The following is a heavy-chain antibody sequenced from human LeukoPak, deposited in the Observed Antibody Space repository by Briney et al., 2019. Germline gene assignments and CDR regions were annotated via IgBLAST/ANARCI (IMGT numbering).Heavy chain of an antibody. CDR2: IHASENT. J-gene: IGHJ6*03. D-gene: IGHD3-10*01. V-gene: IGHV4-4*07. CDR3: ARGSNYYGSGSAYYYYMDV. Sequence: SETLSLTCTFSGGSINNFYRSWIRQPAGKGLEWIGRIHASENTNYNPSLKSRVTMSVDTSKNQFSLKLSSVTAADTAVYYCARGSNYYGSGSAYYYYMDVWGKGTTVTVSS. CDR1: GGSINNFY.